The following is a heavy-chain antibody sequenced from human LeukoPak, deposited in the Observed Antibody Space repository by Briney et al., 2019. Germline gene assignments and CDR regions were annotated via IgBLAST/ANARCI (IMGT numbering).Heavy chain of an antibody. CDR3: ARDQNEGYGDYFYYFDY. V-gene: IGHV3-33*01. J-gene: IGHJ4*02. Sequence: QPGRSLRLSCAASGFTFSSYGMHCVRQAPGKGLEWVAVIWYDGSNKYYVDSVKGRFTISRDNSKNTLYLQMNSLRAEDTAVYYCARDQNEGYGDYFYYFDYWGQGTLVTVSS. D-gene: IGHD4-17*01. CDR2: IWYDGSNK. CDR1: GFTFSSYG.